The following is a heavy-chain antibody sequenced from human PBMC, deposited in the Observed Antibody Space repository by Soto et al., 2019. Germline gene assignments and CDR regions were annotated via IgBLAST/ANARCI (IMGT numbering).Heavy chain of an antibody. CDR1: GFTFSSYS. CDR2: ISSSSSTI. V-gene: IGHV3-48*01. Sequence: GGSLRLSCAASGFTFSSYSMNWVRQAPGKGLEWVSYISSSSSTIYYADSVKGRFTISRDNAKNSLYLQMNSLRAEDTAVYYCARDTVTGYFDLWGGGTLVTVSS. CDR3: ARDTVTGYFDL. D-gene: IGHD4-17*01. J-gene: IGHJ2*01.